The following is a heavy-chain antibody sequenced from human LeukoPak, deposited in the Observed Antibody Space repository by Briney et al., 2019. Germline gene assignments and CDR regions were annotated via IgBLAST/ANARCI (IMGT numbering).Heavy chain of an antibody. J-gene: IGHJ4*02. D-gene: IGHD6-13*01. Sequence: GGSLRLSCAASGFTFSSYAMHWVRRAPGKGLEWVAVISYDGSNKYYADSVKGRFTISRDNSKNTLYLQMNSLRAEDTAVYYCANTIAAAGYWGQGALVTVSS. V-gene: IGHV3-30-3*01. CDR3: ANTIAAAGY. CDR1: GFTFSSYA. CDR2: ISYDGSNK.